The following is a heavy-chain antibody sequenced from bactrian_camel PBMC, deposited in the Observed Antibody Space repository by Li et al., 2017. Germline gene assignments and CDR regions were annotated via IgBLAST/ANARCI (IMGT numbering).Heavy chain of an antibody. V-gene: IGHV3-2*01. Sequence: QVQLVESGGGLVKPGGSQRLSCAASGFTFSSSYMSWVRQAPGKGLEWVSSIYTGGTSPYYADSVKGRITISKDNAKNTLFLQMNSLKSEDTATYYCAAGRTEHDVGWCPTCSVWYHYWGQGTQVTVS. CDR3: AAGRTEHDVGWCPTCSVWYHY. CDR1: GFTFSSSY. J-gene: IGHJ4*01. CDR2: IYTGGTSP. D-gene: IGHD3*01.